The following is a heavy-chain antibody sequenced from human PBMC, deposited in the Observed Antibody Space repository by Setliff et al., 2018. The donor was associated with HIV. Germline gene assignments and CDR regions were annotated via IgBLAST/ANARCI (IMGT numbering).Heavy chain of an antibody. CDR2: INPTGGST. D-gene: IGHD3-22*01. CDR1: GYTFTSYY. V-gene: IGHV1-46*01. Sequence: ASVKVSCKASGYTFTSYYIHWVRQAPGQGLEWMGRINPTGGSTTYAQKFQGRVTMTRDTSISTAYMELNNLKFEDTAVYYCARARRDSYDRGRRNHYYIDVWGKGTTVTVSS. J-gene: IGHJ6*03. CDR3: ARARRDSYDRGRRNHYYIDV.